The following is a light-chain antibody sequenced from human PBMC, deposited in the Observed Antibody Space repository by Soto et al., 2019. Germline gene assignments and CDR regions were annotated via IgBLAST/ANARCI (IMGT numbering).Light chain of an antibody. J-gene: IGKJ3*01. CDR3: QQYDSLPFT. Sequence: DIQMTQSQSSLSASVGDSVAITCRASQDISNFLNWYQQTPGKAPKLLTYDASDLETVVPSRFSGTGSGTDFTFTISNVQPEDTATYYCQQYDSLPFTFGPGTKVEIK. CDR2: DAS. CDR1: QDISNF. V-gene: IGKV1-33*01.